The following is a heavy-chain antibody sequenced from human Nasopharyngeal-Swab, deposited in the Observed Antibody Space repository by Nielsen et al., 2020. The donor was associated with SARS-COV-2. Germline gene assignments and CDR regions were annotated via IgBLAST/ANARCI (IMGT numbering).Heavy chain of an antibody. CDR1: GFTFNNYN. CDR2: ISSSSSYI. CDR3: ARDGLDYDFWSAYFMDV. D-gene: IGHD3-3*01. Sequence: GGSLRLSCAASGFTFNNYNFNWLRQAPGKGLEWVSPISSSSSYINYADSVKGRFTISRDNAKNSLYLQMNSLRAEDTAVYYCARDGLDYDFWSAYFMDVWGQGTTVTVSS. J-gene: IGHJ6*02. V-gene: IGHV3-21*01.